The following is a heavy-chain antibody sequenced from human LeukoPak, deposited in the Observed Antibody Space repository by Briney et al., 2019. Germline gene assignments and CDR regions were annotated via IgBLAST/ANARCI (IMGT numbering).Heavy chain of an antibody. CDR2: IYYSGST. CDR3: ASSVDTSMVNY. CDR1: GGSIRSSSYY. J-gene: IGHJ4*02. Sequence: SETLSLTCTVSGGSIRSSSYYWGWIRQPPGKGLEWIGSIYYSGSTYYKPSLKSRVIISVDTSKNQFSLKLSSVTAADTAVYYCASSVDTSMVNYWGQGTLVTVSS. V-gene: IGHV4-39*07. D-gene: IGHD5-18*01.